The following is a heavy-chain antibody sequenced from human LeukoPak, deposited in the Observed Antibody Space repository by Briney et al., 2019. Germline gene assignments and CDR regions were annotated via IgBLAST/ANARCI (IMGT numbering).Heavy chain of an antibody. Sequence: SETLSLTCTFSGGFISGSNYYWAWIRQTPGKGLEWIASIYHSGSTYYDPSLKRRVTISVDTSKNQFSLKLSSVTAADAGVYYCARHPRQTYYFYMDIWGKGTTVTISS. CDR1: GGFISGSNYY. J-gene: IGHJ6*03. V-gene: IGHV4-39*01. D-gene: IGHD6-25*01. CDR3: ARHPRQTYYFYMDI. CDR2: IYHSGST.